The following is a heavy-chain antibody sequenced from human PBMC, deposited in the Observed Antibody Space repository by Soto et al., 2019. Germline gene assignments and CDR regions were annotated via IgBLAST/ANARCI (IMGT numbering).Heavy chain of an antibody. CDR2: VSAGGVLT. Sequence: DVQVLESGGDLVQPGGSLRFSGAASGFPFNSYALSWDRQPPGKGLEWVSGVSAGGVLTYYPYSVKGRFTIPRDNSNNALFLQMNSLRIEDPALYYCARGDRGGSGSPASYYYSGLDVWGQGTTVTVS. CDR3: ARGDRGGSGSPASYYYSGLDV. J-gene: IGHJ6*02. V-gene: IGHV3-23*01. D-gene: IGHD3-10*01. CDR1: GFPFNSYA.